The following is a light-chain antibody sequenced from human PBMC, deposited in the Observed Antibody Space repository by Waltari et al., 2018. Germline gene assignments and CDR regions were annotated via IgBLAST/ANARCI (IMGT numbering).Light chain of an antibody. CDR1: SGHSSYA. J-gene: IGLJ2*01. Sequence: QLVLTQSPSAYASLGASVKLTCTLRSGHSSYAIAWHQQQPEKGPRYLMKLNRDGSPNKGDGIPARFSVSSSGAARYPTISSLRAEDEAAYYCQTWGTGIVVFGGGTKLTVL. CDR2: LNRDGSP. CDR3: QTWGTGIVV. V-gene: IGLV4-69*01.